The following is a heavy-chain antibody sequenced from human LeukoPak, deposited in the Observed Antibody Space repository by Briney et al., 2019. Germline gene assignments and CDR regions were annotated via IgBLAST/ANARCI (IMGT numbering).Heavy chain of an antibody. CDR2: IYDSGST. V-gene: IGHV4-59*01. CDR1: GGSISSYY. J-gene: IGHJ4*02. D-gene: IGHD3-22*01. CDR3: ARYDSRGDYYFDY. Sequence: PSETLSLTCTVSGGSISSYYWSWLRQTPGRGVEYIGYIYDSGSTNYNPSLKSRVTISVDTSKNQFSLQLSSVTAADTAVYYCARYDSRGDYYFDYWGQGTLVTVSS.